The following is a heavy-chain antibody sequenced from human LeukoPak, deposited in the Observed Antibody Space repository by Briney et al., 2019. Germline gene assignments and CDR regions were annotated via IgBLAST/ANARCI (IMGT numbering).Heavy chain of an antibody. CDR1: GGSTSSYY. Sequence: SETLSLTCTVSGGSTSSYYWSWIRQPAGKGLEWIGRIYTSGSTNYNPSLKSRVTMSVDTSKNQFSLKLSSVTAADTAVYYCARELSLDGSGTSGGWFDPWGQGTLVTVSS. V-gene: IGHV4-4*07. J-gene: IGHJ5*02. CDR2: IYTSGST. D-gene: IGHD3-10*01. CDR3: ARELSLDGSGTSGGWFDP.